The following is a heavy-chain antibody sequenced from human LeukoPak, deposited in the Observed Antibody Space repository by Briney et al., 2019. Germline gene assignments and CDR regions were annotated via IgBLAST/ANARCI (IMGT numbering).Heavy chain of an antibody. D-gene: IGHD5-24*01. V-gene: IGHV3-33*01. CDR3: ASFEGDGYNFPWD. CDR2: IWYDGSNK. J-gene: IGHJ4*02. Sequence: GGSLRLSCAASGFTFSSYGMHWVRQAPGKGLEWVAVIWYDGSNKYYADSVKGRFTISRDNSKNTLYLQMNSLRAEDTAVYYCASFEGDGYNFPWDWGQGTLVTVSS. CDR1: GFTFSSYG.